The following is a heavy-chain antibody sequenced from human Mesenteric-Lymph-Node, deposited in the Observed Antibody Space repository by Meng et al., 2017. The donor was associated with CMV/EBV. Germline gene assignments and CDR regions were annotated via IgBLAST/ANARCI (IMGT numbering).Heavy chain of an antibody. Sequence: SETLSLTCAVYGGSFSGYYWSWIRQPPGKGLEWIGEINHSGSTNYNPSLKSRVTISVDTSKNQFSLKLSSVTAADTAVYYCRYCRYYYYYGMDVWGQGTTVTVSS. CDR2: INHSGST. CDR1: GGSFSGYY. V-gene: IGHV4-34*01. J-gene: IGHJ6*02. D-gene: IGHD2-15*01. CDR3: RYCRYYYYYGMDV.